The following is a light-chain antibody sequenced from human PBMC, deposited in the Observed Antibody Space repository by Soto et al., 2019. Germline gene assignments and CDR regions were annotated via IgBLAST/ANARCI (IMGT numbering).Light chain of an antibody. CDR1: QSISNW. CDR3: QHYASYPLS. V-gene: IGKV1-5*03. CDR2: RAS. Sequence: DIQMTQSPSTLSASVGDRVTITCRASQSISNWLAWYQQKPGRVPKFLISRASTLESGVPSRFSGGGSGTELTLSINSLQPDDFATCYCQHYASYPLSFGGGTKVDIK. J-gene: IGKJ4*01.